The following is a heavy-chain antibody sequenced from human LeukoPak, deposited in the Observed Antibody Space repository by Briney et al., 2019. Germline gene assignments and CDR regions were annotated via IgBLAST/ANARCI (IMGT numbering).Heavy chain of an antibody. J-gene: IGHJ4*02. CDR2: ITTDETT. Sequence: PGGSLRLSCAASGFPFSVAWMHWFRQVPREGLMWVSRITTDETTTCADSVRGRFSISRDNAKNTVYLQMNSLRVEDTAVYYCAKDWFATTDYWGQGILVTVSS. V-gene: IGHV3-74*01. CDR3: AKDWFATTDY. D-gene: IGHD1/OR15-1a*01. CDR1: GFPFSVAW.